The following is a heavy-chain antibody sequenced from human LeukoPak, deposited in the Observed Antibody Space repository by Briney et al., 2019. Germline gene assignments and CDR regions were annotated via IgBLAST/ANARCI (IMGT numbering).Heavy chain of an antibody. J-gene: IGHJ6*02. CDR1: GFTFSSYW. D-gene: IGHD3-10*01. Sequence: PGGSLRLSCAASGFTFSSYWMSWVRQAPGKGLEWVANIKQDGSEKYYVDSVKGRFTISRDNAKNSLYLQMNSLRAEDTAVYYCARGSLLWFGSSGYGMDVWGQGTTVTVSS. CDR3: ARGSLLWFGSSGYGMDV. V-gene: IGHV3-7*01. CDR2: IKQDGSEK.